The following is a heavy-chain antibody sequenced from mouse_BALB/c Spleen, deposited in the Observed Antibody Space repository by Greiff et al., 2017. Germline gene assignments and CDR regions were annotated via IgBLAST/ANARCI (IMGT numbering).Heavy chain of an antibody. J-gene: IGHJ4*01. CDR1: GFTFSDYY. Sequence: EVHLVESGGGLVKPGGSLKLSCAASGFTFSDYYMYWVRQTPEKRLEWVATISDGGSYTYYPDSVKGRFTISRDNAKNNLYLQMSSLKSEDTAMYYCARDKGRRYAMDYWGQGTSVTVSS. CDR2: ISDGGSYT. V-gene: IGHV5-4*02. D-gene: IGHD1-3*01. CDR3: ARDKGRRYAMDY.